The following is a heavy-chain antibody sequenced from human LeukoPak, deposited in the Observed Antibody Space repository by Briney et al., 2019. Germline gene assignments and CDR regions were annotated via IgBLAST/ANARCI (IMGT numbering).Heavy chain of an antibody. CDR1: GYTFTGYY. CDR3: AKAFDSGWFDY. Sequence: ASVKVSCKASGYTFTGYYMHWVRQAPGQGLEWMGRINPNSGGTNYAQKFQGRVTMTWDTSISTAYMELSRLRSDDTAVYYCAKAFDSGWFDYWGQGTLVTVSS. CDR2: INPNSGGT. J-gene: IGHJ4*02. V-gene: IGHV1-2*06. D-gene: IGHD6-19*01.